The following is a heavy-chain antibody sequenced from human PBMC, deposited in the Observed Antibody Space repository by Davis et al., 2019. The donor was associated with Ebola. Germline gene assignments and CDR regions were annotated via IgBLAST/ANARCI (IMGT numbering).Heavy chain of an antibody. CDR2: IYPGGSS. V-gene: IGHV3-66*01. D-gene: IGHD1-26*01. J-gene: IGHJ4*02. CDR3: ATFTVGIRGPIY. Sequence: GESLKISCAASGLNVKGNYMTWVRQPPGKGLDWVSVIYPGGSSFYAGSVTGRFTISRDSSKNTLHLQMNSLRVADTAVYYCATFTVGIRGPIYWGQGALVTVSS. CDR1: GLNVKGNY.